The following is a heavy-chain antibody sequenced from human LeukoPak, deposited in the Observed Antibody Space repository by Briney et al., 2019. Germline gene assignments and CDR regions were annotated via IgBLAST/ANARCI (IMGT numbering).Heavy chain of an antibody. CDR1: GFTFSSYA. V-gene: IGHV3-30-3*01. Sequence: GRSLRLSCAASGFTFSSYATHWVRQAPGKGLEWAAVISYDGSNKYYADSVKGRFTISRDNSKNTLYLQMNSLRAEDTAVYYCARDRIAAAGTALDYWGQGTLVTVSS. D-gene: IGHD6-13*01. CDR3: ARDRIAAAGTALDY. J-gene: IGHJ4*02. CDR2: ISYDGSNK.